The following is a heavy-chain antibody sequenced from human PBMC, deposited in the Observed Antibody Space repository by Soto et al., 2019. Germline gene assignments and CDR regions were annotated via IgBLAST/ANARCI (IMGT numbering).Heavy chain of an antibody. D-gene: IGHD1-7*01. Sequence: QVQLQESGPGLVKPSGTLSLTCAVSGGSFTSNNWWTWVRQPPGQGLEWIGEIYRPGSTNYNPSLKSRVTIPLDKSENQFYLKVTSLTAADTAVYYCASRDPGTSVDYWGQGTLGTVSS. CDR2: IYRPGST. CDR1: GGSFTSNNW. V-gene: IGHV4-4*02. CDR3: ASRDPGTSVDY. J-gene: IGHJ4*02.